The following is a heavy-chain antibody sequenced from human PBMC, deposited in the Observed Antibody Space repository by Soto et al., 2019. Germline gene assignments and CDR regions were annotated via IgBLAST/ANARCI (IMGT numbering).Heavy chain of an antibody. V-gene: IGHV4-39*01. D-gene: IGHD4-17*01. Sequence: PSETLSLTCTVSGGSISSGDYYWSWIRQPPGKGLEWIGSVYYRGRSYSKSSVKSRVTISVDTSKNRFSLSLNSVTASDTAVYFCVSQRTTVPTQAYFDYWGPGALVTVSS. J-gene: IGHJ4*02. CDR2: VYYRGRS. CDR3: VSQRTTVPTQAYFDY. CDR1: GGSISSGDYY.